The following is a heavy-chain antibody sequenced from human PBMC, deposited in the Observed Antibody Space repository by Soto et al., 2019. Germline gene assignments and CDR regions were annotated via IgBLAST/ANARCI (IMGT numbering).Heavy chain of an antibody. D-gene: IGHD3-3*01. CDR3: AREKRRFPHPYDYYGMDV. Sequence: QVQLQESGPGLVKPSQTLSLTCTVSGGSISSGGYYWIWIRQHPGQGLEWIGYIYYSGSTYYNPSLKRRVTISVDTSKNQFSLKLSSVTAADTAVYYCAREKRRFPHPYDYYGMDVWGQGTTVTVSS. J-gene: IGHJ6*02. CDR1: GGSISSGGYY. CDR2: IYYSGST. V-gene: IGHV4-31*03.